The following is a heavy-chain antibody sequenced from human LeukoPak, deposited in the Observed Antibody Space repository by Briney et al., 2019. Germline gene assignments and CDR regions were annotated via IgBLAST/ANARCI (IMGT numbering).Heavy chain of an antibody. D-gene: IGHD6-19*01. CDR3: ARIAVAGSRAYFDY. CDR1: GYTFTGYY. V-gene: IGHV1-2*02. CDR2: INPNSGGT. J-gene: IGHJ4*02. Sequence: EASVKVSCKAFGYTFTGYYMHWVRQAPGQGLEWMGWINPNSGGTNYAQKFQGRVTMTRDTSISTAYMELSRLRSDDTAVYYCARIAVAGSRAYFDYWGQGTLVTVSS.